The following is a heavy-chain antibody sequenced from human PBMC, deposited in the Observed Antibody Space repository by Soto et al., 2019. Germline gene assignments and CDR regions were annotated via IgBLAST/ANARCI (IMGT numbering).Heavy chain of an antibody. CDR1: RYSINNNNW. CDR2: LHHGGST. J-gene: IGHJ4*02. D-gene: IGHD5-12*01. V-gene: IGHV4-4*02. Sequence: SETLSLTCDVSRYSINNNNWWSWVRQPPGGGLEWIGELHHGGSTNYNPSLESRATFSVDISKNQFFLKLSSVTAADTAVYYCTTNSAYALDYWGQGTLVTVSS. CDR3: TTNSAYALDY.